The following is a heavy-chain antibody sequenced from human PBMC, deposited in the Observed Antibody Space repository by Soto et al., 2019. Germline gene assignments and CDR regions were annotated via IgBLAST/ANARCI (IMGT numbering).Heavy chain of an antibody. CDR2: IYSGGST. CDR1: GFTFRAYG. CDR3: AREDGYRGGDAFDI. Sequence: GGSLRLSCAASGFTFRAYGMHGVRQAPGKGLEWVSVIYSGGSTYYADSVKGRFTISRDNSKNTLYLQMNSLRAEDTAVYYCAREDGYRGGDAFDIWGQGTMVTVSS. D-gene: IGHD5-12*01. J-gene: IGHJ3*02. V-gene: IGHV3-66*01.